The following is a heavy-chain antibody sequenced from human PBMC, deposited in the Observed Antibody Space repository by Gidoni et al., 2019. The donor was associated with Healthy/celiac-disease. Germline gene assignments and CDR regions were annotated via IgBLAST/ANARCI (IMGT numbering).Heavy chain of an antibody. CDR2: INHSGST. D-gene: IGHD5-18*01. CDR3: ARRTAMVTTRRFDY. CDR1: GGSFSGYY. J-gene: IGHJ4*02. V-gene: IGHV4-34*01. Sequence: QVQLQPWGAGLLKPSETLSLTCAVYGGSFSGYYWRWIRQPPGKGLEWIGEINHSGSTNYNPSLKSRVTISVDTSKNQFSLKLSSVTAADTAVYYCARRTAMVTTRRFDYWGQGTLVTVSS.